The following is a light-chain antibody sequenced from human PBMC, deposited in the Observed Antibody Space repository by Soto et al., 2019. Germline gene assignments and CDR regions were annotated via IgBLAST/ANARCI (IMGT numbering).Light chain of an antibody. CDR3: QQYNNWVT. CDR1: QSISSN. Sequence: IGMTQSPATLSVSPGERATLSCRASQSISSNLAWYQQKRGQAPRLLIHGASNRATGIPDRFSGSGSGTEFTLTISSLQSEDFAVYYCQQYNNWVTFGQGTKVDIK. CDR2: GAS. J-gene: IGKJ1*01. V-gene: IGKV3D-15*01.